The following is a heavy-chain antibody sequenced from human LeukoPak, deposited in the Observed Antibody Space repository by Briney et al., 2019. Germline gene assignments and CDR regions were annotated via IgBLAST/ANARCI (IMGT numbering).Heavy chain of an antibody. CDR3: ARGGYYYDSSGYAVLDY. V-gene: IGHV4-4*07. D-gene: IGHD3-22*01. J-gene: IGHJ4*02. Sequence: SETLSLTCTVSGGPISSYYWSWIRQPAGKGLEWIGRIYTSGSTNYNPSLKSRVTISVDTSKNQFSLKLSSVTAADTAVYYCARGGYYYDSSGYAVLDYWGQGTLVTVSS. CDR2: IYTSGST. CDR1: GGPISSYY.